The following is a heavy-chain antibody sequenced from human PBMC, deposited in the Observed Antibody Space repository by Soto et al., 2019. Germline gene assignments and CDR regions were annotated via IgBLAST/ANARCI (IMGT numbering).Heavy chain of an antibody. CDR2: IYWDDDK. D-gene: IGHD6-19*01. CDR1: GFSLSTSGVG. J-gene: IGHJ3*02. CDR3: AHRHPPGIAVAGRMGDAFDI. Sequence: QITLKESGPTLVKPTQTLTLTCTFSGFSLSTSGVGVGWIRQPPGKALECLALIYWDDDKRYSPSLKSRLTIAKDTSKNQVVLTMTNMDPVDTATYYCAHRHPPGIAVAGRMGDAFDIWGQGTMVTVSS. V-gene: IGHV2-5*02.